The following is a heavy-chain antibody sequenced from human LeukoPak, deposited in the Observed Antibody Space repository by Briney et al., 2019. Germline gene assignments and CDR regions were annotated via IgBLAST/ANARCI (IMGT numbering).Heavy chain of an antibody. V-gene: IGHV4-59*08. CDR3: ARHPYYYYGMDV. CDR1: GGSIGRYY. D-gene: IGHD2-21*01. J-gene: IGHJ6*02. CDR2: IYYSGST. Sequence: SETLSLTCTVSGGSIGRYYWSWIRQPPGKGLEWIGYIYYSGSTNYSPSLKSRVSIFLDTSKNQFSLNVTSVTAADTAVYYCARHPYYYYGMDVRGQGTTVTVSS.